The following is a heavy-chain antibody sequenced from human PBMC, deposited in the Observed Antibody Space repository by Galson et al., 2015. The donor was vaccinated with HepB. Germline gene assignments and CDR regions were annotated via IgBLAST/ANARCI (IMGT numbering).Heavy chain of an antibody. Sequence: SVKVSCRASGYTFTSYGISWVRQAPGQGLEWMGWISAYNGNTNYAQKLQGRVTMTTDTSTSTAYMELRSLRSDDTAVYYCARGGGYSGYDVDYYGMDVWGQGTTVTVSS. CDR1: GYTFTSYG. D-gene: IGHD5-12*01. J-gene: IGHJ6*02. CDR3: ARGGGYSGYDVDYYGMDV. CDR2: ISAYNGNT. V-gene: IGHV1-18*01.